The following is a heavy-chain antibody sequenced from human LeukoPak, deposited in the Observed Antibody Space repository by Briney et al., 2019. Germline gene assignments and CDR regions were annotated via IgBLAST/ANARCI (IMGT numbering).Heavy chain of an antibody. CDR3: ARTRYSSGWFFDY. V-gene: IGHV4-59*01. J-gene: IGHJ4*02. CDR2: ISDSGST. Sequence: KPSETLSPTCTFPGGSLRSFYWSWIRQPPRKGLEWTGHISDSGSTNYNPSLKGRLTISVDTSKNQFSLKLSSVTAADTAVYYCARTRYSSGWFFDYWGQGILVTVSS. CDR1: GGSLRSFY. D-gene: IGHD6-19*01.